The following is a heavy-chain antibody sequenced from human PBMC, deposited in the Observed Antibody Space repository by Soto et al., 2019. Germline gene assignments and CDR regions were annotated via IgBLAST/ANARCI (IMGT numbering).Heavy chain of an antibody. CDR3: ATRKLELSQTGYYYCYGMDV. Sequence: VQLVESGGGLVQPGGSLRLSCAASGFTVSSNYMSWVRQAPGKGLEWVSVIYSGGSTYYADSVKGRFTISRDNSKNKLYLQMNSLRAEDTAVYYCATRKLELSQTGYYYCYGMDVWGQGTTVTVSS. J-gene: IGHJ6*02. D-gene: IGHD1-7*01. V-gene: IGHV3-66*01. CDR1: GFTVSSNY. CDR2: IYSGGST.